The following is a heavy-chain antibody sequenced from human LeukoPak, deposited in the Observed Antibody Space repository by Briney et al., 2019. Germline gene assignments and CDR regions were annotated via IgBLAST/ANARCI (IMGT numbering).Heavy chain of an antibody. J-gene: IGHJ4*02. CDR3: TLGGDFDY. CDR1: GGTFSNYY. CDR2: INHAGST. D-gene: IGHD2-21*01. Sequence: SETLSLTCAVYGGTFSNYYWSWIRQPPGKGLEWIGEINHAGSTNYNPSLKSRVTISVDTSKNQFSLRLTSVTAADTAVYYCTLGGDFDYWGQGTLVTVSS. V-gene: IGHV4-34*08.